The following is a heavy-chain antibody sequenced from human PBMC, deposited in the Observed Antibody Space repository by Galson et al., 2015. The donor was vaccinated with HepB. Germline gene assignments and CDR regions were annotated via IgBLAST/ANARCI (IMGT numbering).Heavy chain of an antibody. J-gene: IGHJ4*02. CDR2: FDPEDGET. V-gene: IGHV1-24*01. Sequence: SVKVSCKVSGYTLTKLSMHWVRQAPGKGLEWMGGFDPEDGETIYAQKFQGRVTMTEDTSTDTAYMELSSLRSEDTAVYYCATGLNYYDSSAHGYWGQGTLVTVSS. CDR3: ATGLNYYDSSAHGY. D-gene: IGHD3-22*01. CDR1: GYTLTKLS.